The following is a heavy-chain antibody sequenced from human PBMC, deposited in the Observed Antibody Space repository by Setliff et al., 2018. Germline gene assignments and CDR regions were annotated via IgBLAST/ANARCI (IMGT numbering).Heavy chain of an antibody. CDR2: VHFTGST. CDR3: ARKVEQWLTPHFDY. V-gene: IGHV4-59*01. Sequence: SETLSLTCNVSGASIRNFYWTWIRQPPGKGLEWIGYVHFTGSTNYDPSLKSRVTMSVDVSKSQFSLRLSSVTAADTAVYYCARKVEQWLTPHFDYWGQGALVTVSS. CDR1: GASIRNFY. D-gene: IGHD6-19*01. J-gene: IGHJ4*02.